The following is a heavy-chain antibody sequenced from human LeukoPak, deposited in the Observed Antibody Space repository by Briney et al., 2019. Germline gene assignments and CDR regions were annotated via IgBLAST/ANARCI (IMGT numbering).Heavy chain of an antibody. CDR2: IIPILGIA. V-gene: IGHV1-69*04. D-gene: IGHD2-15*01. J-gene: IGHJ4*02. Sequence: SVKVSCKASGGTFSSYAISWVRQAPGQGLEWMGRIIPILGIANYAQKFQGRVTITADKSTSTAYMELSSLRSEDTAVYYCARDDCSGGSCFDYWGQGTLVTVS. CDR3: ARDDCSGGSCFDY. CDR1: GGTFSSYA.